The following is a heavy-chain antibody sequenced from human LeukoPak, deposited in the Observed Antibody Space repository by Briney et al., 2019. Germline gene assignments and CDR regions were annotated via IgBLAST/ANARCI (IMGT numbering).Heavy chain of an antibody. CDR1: GFSLTTGGVA. D-gene: IGHD6-25*01. CDR2: IYGNDDK. CDR3: AHRVSSGFDY. J-gene: IGHJ4*02. V-gene: IGHV2-5*01. Sequence: SGPTLVNPTQTLTLTCTLSGFSLTTGGVAVGWIRQPPGKALEWLALIYGNDDKRYSPFLKSRLTISKDTSKNQVVLTTTNMDPVDTATYYCAHRVSSGFDYWGQGTLVTVSS.